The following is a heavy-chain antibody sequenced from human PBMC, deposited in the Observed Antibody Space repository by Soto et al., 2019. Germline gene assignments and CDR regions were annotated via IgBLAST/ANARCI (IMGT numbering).Heavy chain of an antibody. J-gene: IGHJ3*02. D-gene: IGHD3-22*01. Sequence: QVQLVESGGGVVQPGKSLRLSCAASGFSFSSYGMHWVRQAPGKGLEWVAVIWYDGSNEDYADSVKGRFAISRDNSKNTLYLQMNSLRADDTAVYYCARDRDDYDNSGYALDIWGQGTVVTVSS. V-gene: IGHV3-33*01. CDR1: GFSFSSYG. CDR2: IWYDGSNE. CDR3: ARDRDDYDNSGYALDI.